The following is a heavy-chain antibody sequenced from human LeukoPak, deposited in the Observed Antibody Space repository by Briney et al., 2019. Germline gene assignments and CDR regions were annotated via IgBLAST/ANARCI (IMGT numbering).Heavy chain of an antibody. CDR2: INPSGGST. CDR1: GYTFTSYY. J-gene: IGHJ4*02. Sequence: ASVKVSCKASGYTFTSYYMHWVRQAPGQGLEWMGIINPSGGSTSYAQKFQGRVTTTRDMSTSTVYMELSSLRSEDTAVYYCARGTYYYDSSFRHYFDYWGQGTLVTVSS. D-gene: IGHD3-22*01. V-gene: IGHV1-46*01. CDR3: ARGTYYYDSSFRHYFDY.